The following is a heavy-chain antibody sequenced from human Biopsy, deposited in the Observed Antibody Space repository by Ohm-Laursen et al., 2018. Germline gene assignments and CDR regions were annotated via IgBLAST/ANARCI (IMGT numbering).Heavy chain of an antibody. CDR2: MWSDGINK. D-gene: IGHD3-9*01. Sequence: SLRLSCAASGFAFSYYGLHWARQAPGKGLQWVAVMWSDGINKNYADSVKGRFTVSRDNSNNVLYLQMSSLRDEDSAVYYCARDDDATGHYMILNHWGQGTLVTVSS. J-gene: IGHJ5*02. CDR1: GFAFSYYG. CDR3: ARDDDATGHYMILNH. V-gene: IGHV3-33*01.